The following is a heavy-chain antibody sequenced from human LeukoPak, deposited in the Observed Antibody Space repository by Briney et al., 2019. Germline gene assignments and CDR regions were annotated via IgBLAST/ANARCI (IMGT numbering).Heavy chain of an antibody. D-gene: IGHD3-10*01. CDR2: IYSGGST. CDR1: GFTVSSNY. Sequence: GGSLRLSCAASGFTVSSNYMSWVRQAPGKGLEWVSVIYSGGSTYYTDSVKGRFTISRDNSKNTLYLQMNSLRAEDTAVYYCAKMTYYYGSGSAPGAFDIWGKGTTVTVSS. J-gene: IGHJ6*04. V-gene: IGHV3-66*02. CDR3: AKMTYYYGSGSAPGAFDI.